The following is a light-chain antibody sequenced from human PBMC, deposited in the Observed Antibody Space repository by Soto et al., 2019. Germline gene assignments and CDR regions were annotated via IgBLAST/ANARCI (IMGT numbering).Light chain of an antibody. CDR2: AAS. Sequence: IQLTQSPSSLSASVGDRVTVTCRASQDIRNYLAWYQQKPGKAPKLLIYAASSLQSGVPSRFSGSGSGTDFTLTISSLQSEDFAVYYCQQYNNWPPWTFGQGTKVDIK. J-gene: IGKJ1*01. CDR3: QQYNNWPPWT. CDR1: QDIRNY. V-gene: IGKV1-9*01.